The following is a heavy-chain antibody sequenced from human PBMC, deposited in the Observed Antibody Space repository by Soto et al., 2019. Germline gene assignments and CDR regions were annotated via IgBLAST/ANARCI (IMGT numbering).Heavy chain of an antibody. CDR2: THYSGST. CDR1: GGSISSYY. J-gene: IGHJ4*02. D-gene: IGHD4-17*01. CDR3: ARHETLRGDYDY. V-gene: IGHV4-59*08. Sequence: QVQLQESGPGLVKPSETLSLTCTVSGGSISSYYWSWIRQPPGKGLEWIGYTHYSGSTNYNPSLKSRVTISVATSKNQFSLKLSSVTAADTAVYYCARHETLRGDYDYWGQGTLVTVSS.